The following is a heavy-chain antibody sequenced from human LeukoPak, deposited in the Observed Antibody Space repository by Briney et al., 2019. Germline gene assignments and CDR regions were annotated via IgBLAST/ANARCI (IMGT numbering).Heavy chain of an antibody. D-gene: IGHD2-15*01. V-gene: IGHV3-33*01. Sequence: GGSLRLSWAASGFTFSNYGMHWVRQAPGKGLEWVAIIWYDGSNKYYADSVKGRFTVSRDNSKNMLFLQMNSLRAEDTAVYYCVRSGDSAVVGFDYWGQGSLVTVSS. CDR2: IWYDGSNK. J-gene: IGHJ4*02. CDR3: VRSGDSAVVGFDY. CDR1: GFTFSNYG.